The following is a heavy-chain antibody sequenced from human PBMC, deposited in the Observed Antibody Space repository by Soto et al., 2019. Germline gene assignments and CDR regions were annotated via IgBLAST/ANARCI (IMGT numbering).Heavy chain of an antibody. CDR2: IKQDGSEK. J-gene: IGHJ4*02. Sequence: EVQLVESGGGLVQPGGSLRLSCAASGFTFSSYWMSWVRQAPGKGLEWVANIKQDGSEKYYVDSVKGRFTISRDNAKNSLYLQMNSLRAEDTAVYYCARDESDFWSGRNVDYWGQGTLVTVSS. V-gene: IGHV3-7*01. CDR1: GFTFSSYW. D-gene: IGHD3-3*01. CDR3: ARDESDFWSGRNVDY.